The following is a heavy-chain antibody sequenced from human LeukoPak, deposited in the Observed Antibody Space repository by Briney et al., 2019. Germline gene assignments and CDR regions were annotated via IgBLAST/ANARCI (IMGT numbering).Heavy chain of an antibody. CDR1: GGSISSGSYY. J-gene: IGHJ5*02. D-gene: IGHD6-19*01. CDR2: IYTSGST. Sequence: SQALSLTCTVSGGSISSGSYYWSWIRQPAGKGLEWIGRIYTSGSTNYNPSLKSRVTISVDTSKNQFSLKLSSVTAADTAVYYCARTSSGGYNWFDPWGQGSLVTVSS. V-gene: IGHV4-61*02. CDR3: ARTSSGGYNWFDP.